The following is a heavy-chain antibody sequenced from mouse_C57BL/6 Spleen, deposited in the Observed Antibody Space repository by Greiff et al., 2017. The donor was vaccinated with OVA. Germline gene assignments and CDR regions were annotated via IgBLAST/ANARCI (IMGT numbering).Heavy chain of an antibody. CDR2: IYPGRGST. D-gene: IGHD1-1*01. Sequence: QVQLQQPGAELVKPGASVKMSCKASGYTFTSYWITWVQQRPAQGLEWIGDIYPGRGSTNYNEKFKSKATLTVDTSSSTAYMQLSSLTSEDSAVYYCARVVEFIGSSYRYAMDYWGQGTSVTVSS. V-gene: IGHV1-55*01. J-gene: IGHJ4*01. CDR3: ARVVEFIGSSYRYAMDY. CDR1: GYTFTSYW.